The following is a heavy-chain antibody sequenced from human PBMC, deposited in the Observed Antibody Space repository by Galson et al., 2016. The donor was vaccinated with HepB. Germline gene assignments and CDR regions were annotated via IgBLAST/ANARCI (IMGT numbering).Heavy chain of an antibody. V-gene: IGHV3-33*03. J-gene: IGHJ4*02. D-gene: IGHD6-19*01. CDR1: GFTFNNYA. CDR2: VWFDGTEI. CDR3: AKDRGVSGRSGVDY. Sequence: SLRLSCATSGFTFNNYAMHWVRQAPGKGLEWVAVVWFDGTEIFYGDSVRGRFTISRDNSKNTLHLLMTGLRGEDTALYFCAKDRGVSGRSGVDYWGRGTLVTVSS.